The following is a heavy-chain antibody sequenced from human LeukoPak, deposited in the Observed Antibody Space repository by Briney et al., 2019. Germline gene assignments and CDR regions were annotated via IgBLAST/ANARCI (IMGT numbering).Heavy chain of an antibody. J-gene: IGHJ4*02. V-gene: IGHV3-20*04. Sequence: GGSLRLSCAASGFTFDDYGMSWVRQAPGKGLEWVSGIIWNGGSTGYADSVKGRFTISRDNAKNSLYLQMNSLRAEDTALYYCARHLRVYYDSSGCFDYWGQGTLVTVSS. CDR3: ARHLRVYYDSSGCFDY. D-gene: IGHD3-22*01. CDR1: GFTFDDYG. CDR2: IIWNGGST.